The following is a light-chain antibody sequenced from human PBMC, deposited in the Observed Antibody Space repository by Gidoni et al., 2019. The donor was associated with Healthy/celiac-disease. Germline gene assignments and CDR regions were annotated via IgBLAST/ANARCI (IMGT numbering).Light chain of an antibody. CDR1: QGISSY. Sequence: AIRMTQSPSSFPASTGDRVTITCRASQGISSYLAWYQQKPGKAPKLLIYAASTLQSGVPSRFSGSGSGTDFTLTISCLQSEDFATYYCQQYYSYPCSFGQGTKLEIK. CDR3: QQYYSYPCS. V-gene: IGKV1-8*01. CDR2: AAS. J-gene: IGKJ2*04.